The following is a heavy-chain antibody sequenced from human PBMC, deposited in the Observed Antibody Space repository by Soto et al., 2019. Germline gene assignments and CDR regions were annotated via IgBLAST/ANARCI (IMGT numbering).Heavy chain of an antibody. D-gene: IGHD1-7*01. CDR1: GFTFSSYA. J-gene: IGHJ4*02. Sequence: QVQLVECGGGVVQPGRSLRLSCAASGFTFSSYAMHWVRQAPGKGLEWVAVISYDGSNKYYADSVKGRFTISRDSSKNTLYLQMNSLRVEDTAVYYCAREELELSLGLFDCWGQGTLVTVSS. CDR2: ISYDGSNK. CDR3: AREELELSLGLFDC. V-gene: IGHV3-30-3*01.